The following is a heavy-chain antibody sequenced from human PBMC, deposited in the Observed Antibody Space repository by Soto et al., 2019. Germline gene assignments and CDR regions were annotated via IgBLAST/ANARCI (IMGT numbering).Heavy chain of an antibody. J-gene: IGHJ5*02. D-gene: IGHD4-4*01. CDR2: INAGNGNT. CDR3: ARDLRRYSMSWFDP. CDR1: GYTFTSYA. Sequence: ASVKVSCKASGYTFTSYAMHWVRQAPGQRLEWMGWINAGNGNTKYSQKFQGRVTITRDTSASTAYMELSSLRSEDTAVYYCARDLRRYSMSWFDPWGQGTLVTVSS. V-gene: IGHV1-3*01.